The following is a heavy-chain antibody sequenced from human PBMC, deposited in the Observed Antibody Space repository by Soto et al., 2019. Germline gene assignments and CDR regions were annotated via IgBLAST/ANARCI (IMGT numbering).Heavy chain of an antibody. Sequence: SVKVSCKASGYTFTGYYMHWVRQAPGQGLEWMVCLNPNSGGTNYAQKFQGRVTMTRDTSISTAYMELSRLRSDDTAVYYCARAYSSSGTLAFDPWGQGTLVTVSS. D-gene: IGHD6-13*01. V-gene: IGHV1-2*02. CDR2: LNPNSGGT. CDR1: GYTFTGYY. J-gene: IGHJ5*02. CDR3: ARAYSSSGTLAFDP.